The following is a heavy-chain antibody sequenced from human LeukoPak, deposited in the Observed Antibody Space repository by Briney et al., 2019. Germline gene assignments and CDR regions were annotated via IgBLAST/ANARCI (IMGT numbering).Heavy chain of an antibody. Sequence: GASVKVSCKASGYTFTSYDINWVRQATGQGLEWMGWMNPNSGNTGYAQKFQGRVTMTRNTSISTAYMELSSLRSEDTAVYYCARGLGSSWYGGSVNWFDPWGQGTLVTVSS. CDR1: GYTFTSYD. CDR3: ARGLGSSWYGGSVNWFDP. CDR2: MNPNSGNT. J-gene: IGHJ5*02. D-gene: IGHD6-13*01. V-gene: IGHV1-8*01.